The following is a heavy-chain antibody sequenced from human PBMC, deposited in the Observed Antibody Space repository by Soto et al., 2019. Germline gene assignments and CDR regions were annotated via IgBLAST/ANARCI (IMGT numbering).Heavy chain of an antibody. J-gene: IGHJ4*02. CDR3: AKAALYSSTWETGKGYFDY. CDR2: ISGGGGSA. D-gene: IGHD6-13*01. CDR1: AFTFSSYA. V-gene: IGHV3-23*01. Sequence: EVQLLESGGDLVQPGGSLRLSCAASAFTFSSYAMSWVRQAPGKGLEWVSTISGGGGSAYYAASVEGRFTISRDNSKNTLFLQMHTLRGEDTAVYYCAKAALYSSTWETGKGYFDYWGQGTLVTVSS.